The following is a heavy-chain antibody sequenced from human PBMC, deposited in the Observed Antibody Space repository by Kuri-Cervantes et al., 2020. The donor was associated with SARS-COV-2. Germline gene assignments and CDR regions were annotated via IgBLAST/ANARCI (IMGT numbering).Heavy chain of an antibody. J-gene: IGHJ5*02. CDR3: ARGVRLLWFGVSHNWFDP. V-gene: IGHV4-59*12. CDR1: GGSISRYY. CDR2: IYNTGST. D-gene: IGHD3-10*01. Sequence: SETLSLTCTVSGGSISRYYWNWIRQSPGKGLEWIGYIYNTGSTSYNPSLKSRVIMSVDTSKNQFSLKLSSVTAADTAVYYCARGVRLLWFGVSHNWFDPWGQGTLVTVSS.